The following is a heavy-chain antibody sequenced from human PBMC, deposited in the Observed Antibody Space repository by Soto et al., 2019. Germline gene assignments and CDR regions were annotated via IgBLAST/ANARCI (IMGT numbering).Heavy chain of an antibody. Sequence: GGSLRLSCAASGFTFSSYSMNWVRQAPGKGLEWVSSISSSSSYIYYADSVKGRFTISRENAKNSLYLQMNSLRAEDTAVYYCARVHAGMTTVTASVSRMDVWGQGTTVTVSS. J-gene: IGHJ6*02. D-gene: IGHD4-4*01. V-gene: IGHV3-21*01. CDR2: ISSSSSYI. CDR3: ARVHAGMTTVTASVSRMDV. CDR1: GFTFSSYS.